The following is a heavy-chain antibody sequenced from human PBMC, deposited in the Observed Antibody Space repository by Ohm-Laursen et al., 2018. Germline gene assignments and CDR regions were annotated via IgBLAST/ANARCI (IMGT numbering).Heavy chain of an antibody. D-gene: IGHD4-17*01. CDR3: AKEATVTTVSVSDY. Sequence: SLRLSCTASGFAFSSYGMHWVRQAPGKGLEWVAFIWYDGRNKYYADSVKGRFTISRDSSKDTLYLQMNSLRAEDTAVYYCAKEATVTTVSVSDYWGQGTLVTVSS. CDR2: IWYDGRNK. V-gene: IGHV3-33*06. J-gene: IGHJ4*02. CDR1: GFAFSSYG.